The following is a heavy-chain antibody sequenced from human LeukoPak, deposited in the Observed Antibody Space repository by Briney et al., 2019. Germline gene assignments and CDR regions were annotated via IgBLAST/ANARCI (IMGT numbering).Heavy chain of an antibody. CDR1: GYTFTSYG. CDR3: ARTGALYYLDY. D-gene: IGHD3-10*01. J-gene: IGHJ4*02. Sequence: GASVKVSCKASGYTFTSYGISWVRQAPGQGLEWMGWISAYNGNTNYAQKLQGRVTMTTDTSTSIAYMEVRSLRSDDTAVYYCARTGALYYLDYWGQGTLVTVSS. V-gene: IGHV1-18*01. CDR2: ISAYNGNT.